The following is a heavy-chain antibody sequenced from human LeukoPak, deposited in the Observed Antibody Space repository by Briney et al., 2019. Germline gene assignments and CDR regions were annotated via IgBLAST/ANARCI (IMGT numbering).Heavy chain of an antibody. CDR3: AKRGLRGNWFHP. Sequence: GGSLRLSCAVSVYTLNLYAMNCVPQSPGKGREWVSFINRAENSSCYADSLRGRFTVSRDNSKNTLYLQMNSLRAEDTAVYYCAKRGLRGNWFHPWGQGPLVTVSS. J-gene: IGHJ5*02. CDR2: INRAENSS. V-gene: IGHV3-23*01. CDR1: VYTLNLYA. D-gene: IGHD4-17*01.